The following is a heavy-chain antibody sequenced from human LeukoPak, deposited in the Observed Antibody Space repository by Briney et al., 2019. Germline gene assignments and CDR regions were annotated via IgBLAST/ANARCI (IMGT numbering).Heavy chain of an antibody. V-gene: IGHV1-18*01. CDR3: ARQYSSVGPFDY. CDR1: GYPFTTYG. CDR2: ISVYNGNT. Sequence: GASVKVSCKASGYPFTTYGLSWVRQAPGQGLEWMGWISVYNGNTTYAQKFQARVTMTTDTYTSTAYMELRSLRSDDTAVYYCARQYSSVGPFDYWGQGTLVTVSS. J-gene: IGHJ4*02. D-gene: IGHD6-19*01.